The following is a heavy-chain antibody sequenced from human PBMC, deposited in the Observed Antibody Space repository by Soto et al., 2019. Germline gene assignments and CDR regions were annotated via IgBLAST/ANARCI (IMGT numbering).Heavy chain of an antibody. V-gene: IGHV3-23*01. CDR2: VSIGGST. CDR3: AKSRGAGGHFDY. Sequence: PGGSLSLSCAASGFTFSSYAMGWVRQGPGKGLEWVAVVSIGGSTHYADSVRGRFTISRDNSKNTLSLQMNSLTAEDTAVYFCAKSRGAGGHFDYWGQGALVTVSS. J-gene: IGHJ4*02. CDR1: GFTFSSYA. D-gene: IGHD2-15*01.